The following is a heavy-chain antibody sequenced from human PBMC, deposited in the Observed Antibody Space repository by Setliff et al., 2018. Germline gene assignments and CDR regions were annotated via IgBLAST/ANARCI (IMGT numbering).Heavy chain of an antibody. CDR3: VRSSPRGSTAGYWYFDL. J-gene: IGHJ2*01. V-gene: IGHV4-34*01. D-gene: IGHD6-13*01. CDR1: GGPFSGYT. Sequence: SETLSLTCAVYGGPFSGYTWNWIRQPPGKGLEWIGAINHGGATTYSPPLKTRVSISVDTYQSQLSLRLASVIAADTAVYYCVRSSPRGSTAGYWYFDLWGRGTLVTVSS. CDR2: INHGGAT.